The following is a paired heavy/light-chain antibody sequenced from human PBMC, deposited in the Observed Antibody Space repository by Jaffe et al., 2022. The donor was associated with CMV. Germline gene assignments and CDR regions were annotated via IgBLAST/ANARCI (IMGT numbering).Heavy chain of an antibody. J-gene: IGHJ4*02. CDR2: IRGKAYGGTT. V-gene: IGHV3-49*02. D-gene: IGHD3-10*01. Sequence: EVQLVESGGDLVQPGRSLRLSCSASGFNFAYYAMSWVRQAPGKGLEWVGLIRGKAYGGTTEHAASVRGRFTISRDDSNNIVYLQMNSLKTEDTAVYYCLRKTREFFDYWGQGSLVTVSS. CDR3: LRKTREFFDY. CDR1: GFNFAYYA.
Light chain of an antibody. CDR2: DVN. Sequence: QSALTQPASVSGSPGQSITISCTGTSYDVGNYNYVSWYQQHPGKAPKLIIYDVNVRPSGVSDRFSGSKSGNTASLTISGLQADDEADYYCCSYAGGGFSVFGGGAKLTVL. CDR1: SYDVGNYNY. CDR3: CSYAGGGFSV. V-gene: IGLV2-23*02. J-gene: IGLJ3*02.